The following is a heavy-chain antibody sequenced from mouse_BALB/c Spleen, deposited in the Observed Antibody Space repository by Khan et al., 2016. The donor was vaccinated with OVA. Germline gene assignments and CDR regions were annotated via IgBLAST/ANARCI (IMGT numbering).Heavy chain of an antibody. CDR2: LWGGGTT. J-gene: IGHJ4*01. Sequence: VQLKESGPGLVAPSQSLSITCTVSGFSLTDYGVSWIRQPPGKGLEWLGILWGGGTTYYNSALKSRLSITKDNSKSHVFLKMNSLQTDDTAMYYCAKPYYSHYYAMDYWGQGTSVTVSS. CDR3: AKPYYSHYYAMDY. V-gene: IGHV2-6-5*01. D-gene: IGHD2-10*01. CDR1: GFSLTDYG.